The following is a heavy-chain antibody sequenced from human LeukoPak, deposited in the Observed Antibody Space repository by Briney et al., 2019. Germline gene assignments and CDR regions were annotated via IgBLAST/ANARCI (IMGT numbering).Heavy chain of an antibody. Sequence: WASVKVSCKASGYTFTAYYIHWVRQAPGQGLEWMGWISPNSGDTDYAQNFQGRVSMTRDTSISTAYMELSRLRSDDTAVYYCAQSSGWDSLKYWGQGTLVTVSS. CDR2: ISPNSGDT. CDR3: AQSSGWDSLKY. CDR1: GYTFTAYY. J-gene: IGHJ4*02. D-gene: IGHD6-19*01. V-gene: IGHV1-2*02.